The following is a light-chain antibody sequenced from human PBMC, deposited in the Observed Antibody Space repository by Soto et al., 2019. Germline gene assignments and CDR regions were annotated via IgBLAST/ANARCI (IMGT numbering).Light chain of an antibody. Sequence: EIVMTQSPATLSVSPGERATLSCRASQSVNNNLAWYQQKPGQAPRLLIFAASTRATGIPARFSGSGSGTEFTLTISSLQSEDFAVYYCQRYNKWPLTFGGGTKVEIK. CDR2: AAS. J-gene: IGKJ4*01. CDR1: QSVNNN. CDR3: QRYNKWPLT. V-gene: IGKV3-15*01.